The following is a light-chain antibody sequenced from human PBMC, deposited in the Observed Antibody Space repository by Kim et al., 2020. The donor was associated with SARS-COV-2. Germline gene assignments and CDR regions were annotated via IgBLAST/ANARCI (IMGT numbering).Light chain of an antibody. CDR1: ESVRRN. CDR3: QQYSNWPPYS. V-gene: IGKV3D-15*01. J-gene: IGKJ2*03. CDR2: GGS. Sequence: VSPGERATFSCRASESVRRNVAWYQQKPGQAPRLLIYGGSTRATGIPAKFSGSGWGTEFTLTISSLQSDDSAVYYCQQYSNWPPYSFGQGTKWRS.